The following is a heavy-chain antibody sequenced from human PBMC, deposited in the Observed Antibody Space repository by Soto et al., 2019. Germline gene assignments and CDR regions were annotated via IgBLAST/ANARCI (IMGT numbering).Heavy chain of an antibody. J-gene: IGHJ6*02. Sequence: GGSLILSGASSGFNFSSYAIHWVLQAPDKGREWVAVISYDGSNKYYAYSVKCGFTISRDNSKNTLYLEMNSRRAEYTDVYYCARPSPSRISTRSNFYYYYYGMEVLGQGPTVTVSS. CDR2: ISYDGSNK. D-gene: IGHD2-2*01. CDR1: GFNFSSYA. CDR3: ARPSPSRISTRSNFYYYYYGMEV. V-gene: IGHV3-30-3*01.